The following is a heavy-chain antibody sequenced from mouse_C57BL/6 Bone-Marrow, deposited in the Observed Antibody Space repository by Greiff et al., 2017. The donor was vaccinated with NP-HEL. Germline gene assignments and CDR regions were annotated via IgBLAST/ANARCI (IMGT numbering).Heavy chain of an antibody. CDR3: VRHSGLLSSGGFAY. Sequence: EVKLQESGGGLVQPKGSLKLSCAASGFSFNTYAMNWVRQAPGKGLEWVARIRSKSNNYATYYADSVKDRFTISRDDSESMLYLQMNNLKTEDTAMYYCVRHSGLLSSGGFAYWGQGTLVTVSA. V-gene: IGHV10-1*01. CDR1: GFSFNTYA. CDR2: IRSKSNNYAT. D-gene: IGHD2-10*01. J-gene: IGHJ3*01.